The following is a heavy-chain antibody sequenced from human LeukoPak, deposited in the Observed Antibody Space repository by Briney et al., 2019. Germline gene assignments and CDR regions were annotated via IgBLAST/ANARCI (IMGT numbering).Heavy chain of an antibody. J-gene: IGHJ4*02. V-gene: IGHV4-34*01. CDR1: GGSFSGYY. Sequence: SETLSLTCAVYGGSFSGYYWSWIRQPPAKGLEGIGEINHSGSTNYNPSLKSPVTISVDTSKTQFSLKLSSVPAADTAVYYCVGSSGYYYNYWGQGTLVTVSS. D-gene: IGHD3-22*01. CDR3: VGSSGYYYNY. CDR2: INHSGST.